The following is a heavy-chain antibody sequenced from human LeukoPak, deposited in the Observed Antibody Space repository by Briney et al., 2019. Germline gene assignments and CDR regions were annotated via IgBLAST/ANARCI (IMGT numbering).Heavy chain of an antibody. J-gene: IGHJ4*02. V-gene: IGHV4-59*08. CDR3: ARHFDY. CDR1: GGSISGFY. CDR2: IYYSGST. Sequence: SETLSLTCTASGGSISGFYWSWIRQPPGKGLEWIGYIYYSGSTNYNPSLKSRVTISVDTSKNQFSLKLSSVTAADTAVYYCARHFDYWGQGTLVTVSS.